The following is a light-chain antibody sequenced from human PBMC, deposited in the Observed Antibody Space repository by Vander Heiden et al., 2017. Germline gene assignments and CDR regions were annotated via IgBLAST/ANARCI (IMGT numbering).Light chain of an antibody. CDR2: GAS. J-gene: IGKJ1*01. V-gene: IGKV3-15*01. CDR1: QSVSSN. Sequence: EIVMTQSPATLSVSPGESATLSCRASQSVSSNLAWYQQKPGQAPGLLIYGASTRATGIPARFSGSGSGTEFTLTISSLQSEDFAVYYCQQYNNWWTFGQGTKVEIK. CDR3: QQYNNWWT.